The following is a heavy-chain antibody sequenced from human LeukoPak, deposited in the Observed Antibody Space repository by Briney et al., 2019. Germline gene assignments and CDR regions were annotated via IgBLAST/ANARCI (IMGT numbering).Heavy chain of an antibody. D-gene: IGHD6-13*01. CDR1: GFTFSSYG. V-gene: IGHV3-30*02. Sequence: PGGSLRLSCAASGFTFSSYGMHWVRQAPGKGLEWVAFIRYDGSNKYYADSVKGRFTISRDNSKNTLYLQMNSLRAEDTAVYYCAKSIAAAVPLPDYFDYWGQGTLVTVSS. CDR2: IRYDGSNK. J-gene: IGHJ4*02. CDR3: AKSIAAAVPLPDYFDY.